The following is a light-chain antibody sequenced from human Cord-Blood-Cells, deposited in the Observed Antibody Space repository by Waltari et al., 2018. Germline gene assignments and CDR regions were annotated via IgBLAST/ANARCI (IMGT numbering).Light chain of an antibody. CDR1: QDISHY. CDR2: DAS. V-gene: IGKV1-33*01. J-gene: IGKJ2*03. CDR3: QQYDNLPYS. Sequence: DIQMTQSPSSLSASVGDRVTITCQASQDISHYLNWYQQKPGKAPKLLIYDASNLETGVPSRFSGSGSGTDFTFTISSLQPEDIATYDCQQYDNLPYSFGQGTKLEIK.